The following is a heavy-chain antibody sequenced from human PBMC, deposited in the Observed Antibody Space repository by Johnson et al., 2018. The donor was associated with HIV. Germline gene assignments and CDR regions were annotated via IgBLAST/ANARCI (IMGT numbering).Heavy chain of an antibody. J-gene: IGHJ3*02. CDR1: GFTFDDYG. CDR3: ARDAPNFFHSSGVRDDAFDI. Sequence: VQLVESGGGVVRPGGSLRLSCAASGFTFDDYGMSWVRQAPGKGLEWVSYISSSGNTIYYADSVKGRFTISRDNAKNSLYLQMNSLRAEDTAVYYCARDAPNFFHSSGVRDDAFDIWGPGTMVTVSS. D-gene: IGHD3-22*01. CDR2: ISSSGNTI. V-gene: IGHV3-48*03.